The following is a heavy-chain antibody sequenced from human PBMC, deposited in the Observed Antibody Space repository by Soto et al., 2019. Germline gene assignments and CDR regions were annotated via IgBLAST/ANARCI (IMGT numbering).Heavy chain of an antibody. CDR3: ARTESGYSYGCADV. D-gene: IGHD5-18*01. CDR1: GGSVSSYW. Sequence: RPGGSVSSYWRSSVRQMQGKGREWMGIIYPGDSDTRYSPSFQGQVTISADKSISTAYLQWSSLKASDTAMYYCARTESGYSYGCADVWGQGTTVTVSS. CDR2: IYPGDSDT. V-gene: IGHV5-51*01. J-gene: IGHJ6*02.